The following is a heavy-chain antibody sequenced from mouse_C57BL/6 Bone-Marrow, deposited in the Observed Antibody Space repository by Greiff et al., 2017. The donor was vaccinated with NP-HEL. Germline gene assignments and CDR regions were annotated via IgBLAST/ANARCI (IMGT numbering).Heavy chain of an antibody. Sequence: QVQLKQSGAELARPGASVKLSCKASGYTFTSYGISWVKQSTGQGLEWIGEIYPRSGNTYYNEKFKGKATLTADKSSSTAYMELRSLTSEDSAVYFWARRGYDYGDYWGRGTTLTVSS. CDR1: GYTFTSYG. V-gene: IGHV1-81*01. CDR3: ARRGYDYGDY. J-gene: IGHJ2*01. D-gene: IGHD2-4*01. CDR2: IYPRSGNT.